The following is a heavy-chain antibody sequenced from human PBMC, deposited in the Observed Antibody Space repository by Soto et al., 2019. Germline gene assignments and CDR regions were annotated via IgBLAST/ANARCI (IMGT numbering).Heavy chain of an antibody. CDR1: GFTFSSYA. J-gene: IGHJ4*02. CDR2: ISGSGGST. D-gene: IGHD3-3*01. CDR3: AKGSAIFGVPKYYYFDY. V-gene: IGHV3-23*01. Sequence: EVQLLESGGGLVQPGGSLRLSCAASGFTFSSYAMSWVRQAPGKGLEWVSAISGSGGSTYYADSVKGRFTISRDNSKNTRYLQMNSLRAEDTAVYYCAKGSAIFGVPKYYYFDYWGQGTLVTVSS.